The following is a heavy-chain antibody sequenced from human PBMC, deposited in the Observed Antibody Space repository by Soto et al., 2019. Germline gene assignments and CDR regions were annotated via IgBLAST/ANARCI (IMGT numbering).Heavy chain of an antibody. CDR3: ASNYDFWSGYSSIGYYYYGMDV. V-gene: IGHV1-18*01. Sequence: ASVKVSCKASGYSFTSYAISWVRQAPGQGLEWMGWISAYNGNTNYAQKLQGRVTMTTDTSTSTAYMELRSLRSDDTAVYYCASNYDFWSGYSSIGYYYYGMDVWGQGTMVTVSS. CDR2: ISAYNGNT. CDR1: GYSFTSYA. J-gene: IGHJ6*02. D-gene: IGHD3-3*01.